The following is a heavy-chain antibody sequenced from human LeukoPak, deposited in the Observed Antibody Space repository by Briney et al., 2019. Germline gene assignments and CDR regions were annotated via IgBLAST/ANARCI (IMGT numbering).Heavy chain of an antibody. CDR3: ARRVGIAAAPGPNNYYMDV. Sequence: GGSLRLSCAASGFTLSSYWMSWVRQAPGKGLEWVANINEDGSEKNYVGSLKGRFTISRDNAKNTLYLQMNSLRAEDTAVYYCARRVGIAAAPGPNNYYMDVWGKGTTVTVSS. D-gene: IGHD6-13*01. J-gene: IGHJ6*03. V-gene: IGHV3-7*05. CDR1: GFTLSSYW. CDR2: INEDGSEK.